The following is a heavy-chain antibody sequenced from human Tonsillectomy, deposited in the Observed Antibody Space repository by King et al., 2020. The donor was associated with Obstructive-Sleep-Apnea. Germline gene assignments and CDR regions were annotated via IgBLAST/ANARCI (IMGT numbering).Heavy chain of an antibody. CDR3: ARIQGAFSYGLDV. Sequence: QVTLKESGPALVKPTQTLTLTCTFSGFSLSTSGMCVTWIRQPPGKALEWLARIDWDDDKYYSTSLKTRLTISKDTSKNQVVLTMTNMDPVDTATYYCARIQGAFSYGLDVWGQGTTVTVSS. V-gene: IGHV2-70*15. J-gene: IGHJ6*02. D-gene: IGHD3-16*02. CDR2: IDWDDDK. CDR1: GFSLSTSGMC.